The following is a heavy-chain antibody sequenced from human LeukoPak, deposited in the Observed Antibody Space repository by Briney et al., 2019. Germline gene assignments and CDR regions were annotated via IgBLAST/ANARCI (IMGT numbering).Heavy chain of an antibody. J-gene: IGHJ4*02. CDR3: ARDSGITIRGLDY. CDR2: INAGNGNT. D-gene: IGHD3-10*01. V-gene: IGHV1-3*01. CDR1: GYTFTSYA. Sequence: ASVKVSCKASGYTFTSYAMHWVRQAPGQRLEWMGWINAGNGNTKYSQKFQGRVTITRDTSASTAYMELSSLRSEDTAVYYCARDSGITIRGLDYWGQGTLVTVSS.